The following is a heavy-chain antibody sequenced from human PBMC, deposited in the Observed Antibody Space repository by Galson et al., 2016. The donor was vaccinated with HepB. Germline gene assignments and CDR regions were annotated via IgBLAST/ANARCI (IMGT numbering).Heavy chain of an antibody. D-gene: IGHD6-19*01. J-gene: IGHJ4*02. CDR3: ARDRRGSGWYIDY. V-gene: IGHV3-30*03. Sequence: SLRLSCAASGFTFSSKAMHWVRQAPGEGLDWVAYISYDGRRKEYADSVRGRFTISRDNSNNILYLQMNSLRAEDTAVYYCARDRRGSGWYIDYWGQGTLVTVSS. CDR2: ISYDGRRK. CDR1: GFTFSSKA.